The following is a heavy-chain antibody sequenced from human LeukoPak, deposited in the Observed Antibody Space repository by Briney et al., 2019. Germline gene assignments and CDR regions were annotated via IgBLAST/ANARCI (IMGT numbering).Heavy chain of an antibody. D-gene: IGHD3-3*01. CDR2: IYYSGST. CDR3: ARGPYDFWSGYPDYYFDY. CDR1: GGSISSSSYY. J-gene: IGHJ4*02. V-gene: IGHV4-39*01. Sequence: PSETLSLTCTVSGGSISSSSYYWGWIRQPPGKGLEWIGSIYYSGSTYYNPSLKSRVTISVDTSKNQFSLKLSSVTAADTAVYYCARGPYDFWSGYPDYYFDYWGQGTLSPSPQ.